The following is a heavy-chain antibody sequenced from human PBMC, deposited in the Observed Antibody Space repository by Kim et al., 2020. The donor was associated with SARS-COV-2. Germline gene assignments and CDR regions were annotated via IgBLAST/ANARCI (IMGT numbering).Heavy chain of an antibody. CDR1: GFTFSSYG. D-gene: IGHD2-2*01. CDR2: ISYDGSNK. CDR3: AKDRGPSTSWRRIYNWF. Sequence: GGSLRLSCAASGFTFSSYGMHWVRQAPGKGLEWVAVISYDGSNKYYADSVKGRFTISRDNSKNTLYLQMNSLRAEDTAVYYCAKDRGPSTSWRRIYNWF. V-gene: IGHV3-30*18. J-gene: IGHJ5*01.